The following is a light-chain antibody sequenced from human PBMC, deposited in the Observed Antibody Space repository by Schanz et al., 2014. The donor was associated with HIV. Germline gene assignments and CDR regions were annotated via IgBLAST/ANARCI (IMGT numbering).Light chain of an antibody. V-gene: IGLV3-21*01. Sequence: SSELTQPPSVSVAPGKTARITCGGNNIGSDNVHWYQQKPGQAPVLVIYYDSDRPSGIPERFSGSNSGNTATLTISGLQAEDEADYYCCSFAGTIWVFGGGTKLTVL. CDR1: NIGSDN. CDR2: YDS. CDR3: CSFAGTIWV. J-gene: IGLJ3*02.